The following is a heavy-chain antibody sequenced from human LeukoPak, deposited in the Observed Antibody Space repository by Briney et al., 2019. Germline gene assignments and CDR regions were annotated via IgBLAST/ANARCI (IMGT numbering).Heavy chain of an antibody. CDR3: ARMLYCSSTSCYGATTSYYYGMDV. CDR1: GCTFSSYD. J-gene: IGHJ6*02. CDR2: IGTAGDT. V-gene: IGHV3-13*01. Sequence: GGSLRLSCAASGCTFSSYDMHWVRQATGKGLEWVSAIGTAGDTYYPGSVKGRFTISRENAKNSLYLQMNSLRAGDTAVYHCARMLYCSSTSCYGATTSYYYGMDVWGQGTTVTVSS. D-gene: IGHD2-2*01.